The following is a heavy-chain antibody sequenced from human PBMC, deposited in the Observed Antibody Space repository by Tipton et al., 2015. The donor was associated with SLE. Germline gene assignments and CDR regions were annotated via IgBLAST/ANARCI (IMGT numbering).Heavy chain of an antibody. Sequence: SLRLSCAATGFTFSDYYMSWIRQAPGKGLEWVSYISSSGSTIYYADSVKGRFTMSRDNAKNTVYLQMNSLRAEDTAVYFCARDPFSGSRGHWGQGTLVTVSS. D-gene: IGHD1-26*01. J-gene: IGHJ4*02. CDR2: ISSSGSTI. CDR1: GFTFSDYY. V-gene: IGHV3-11*04. CDR3: ARDPFSGSRGH.